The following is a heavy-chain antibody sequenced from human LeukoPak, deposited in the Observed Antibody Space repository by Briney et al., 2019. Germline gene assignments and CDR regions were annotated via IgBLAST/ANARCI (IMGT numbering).Heavy chain of an antibody. CDR3: ARSRYDYIWGIDY. CDR1: GYTLTELS. Sequence: SCKVSGYTLTELSMHWVRQAPGKGLEWVAVISYDGSNKNFADSVKGRFTISRDNAKNTLYLQMNSLRDEDTAVFYCARSRYDYIWGIDYWGQGTLVTISS. J-gene: IGHJ4*02. CDR2: ISYDGSNK. D-gene: IGHD3-16*01. V-gene: IGHV3-33*03.